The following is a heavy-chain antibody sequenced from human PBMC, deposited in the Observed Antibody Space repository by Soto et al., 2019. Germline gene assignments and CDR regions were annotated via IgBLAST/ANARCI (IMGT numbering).Heavy chain of an antibody. CDR3: ASRNWFSFAY. CDR2: ISSSGST. CDR1: GGSISSSSYY. Sequence: SETLSLTCTVSGGSISSSSYYWGWIRQPPGKGLEWIGSISSSGSTYYKPSLKSRVAMSVDTSKNQFSIKLTSVTAADTAVYYCASRNWFSFAYWGQGTLVTVSS. V-gene: IGHV4-39*01. D-gene: IGHD3-9*01. J-gene: IGHJ4*02.